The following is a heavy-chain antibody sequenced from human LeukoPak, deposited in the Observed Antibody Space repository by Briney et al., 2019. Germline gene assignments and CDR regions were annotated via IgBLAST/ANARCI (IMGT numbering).Heavy chain of an antibody. J-gene: IGHJ4*02. D-gene: IGHD1-26*01. V-gene: IGHV3-21*04. CDR3: AKAGVGGTKYFFDF. CDR1: GFTFSSYS. CDR2: ISSSSYI. Sequence: PGGSLRLSCAASGFTFSSYSMNWVRQAPGKGLEWVSSISSSSYIYYADSVKGRFTISRDTSKNMLYLQMNSLRAEDTAVYYCAKAGVGGTKYFFDFWGQGTLVTVSS.